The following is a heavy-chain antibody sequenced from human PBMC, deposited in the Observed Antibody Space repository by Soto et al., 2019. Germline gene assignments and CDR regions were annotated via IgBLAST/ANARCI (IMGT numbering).Heavy chain of an antibody. CDR2: INHSGST. V-gene: IGHV4-34*01. Sequence: SETLSLTCAVYGGSFSGYYWSWIRQPPGKGLEWIGEINHSGSTNYNPSLKSRVTISVDTSKNQFSLKLSSVTAADTAVYYCARKAGEYDYWGQGTLVTVSS. D-gene: IGHD6-13*01. CDR1: GGSFSGYY. J-gene: IGHJ4*02. CDR3: ARKAGEYDY.